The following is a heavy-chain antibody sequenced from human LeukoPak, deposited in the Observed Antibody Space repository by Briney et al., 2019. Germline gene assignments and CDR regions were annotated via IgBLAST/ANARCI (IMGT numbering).Heavy chain of an antibody. CDR3: ARDHYYDSNGYGFCCMDV. CDR2: IYSGGST. D-gene: IGHD3-22*01. CDR1: GFTVSSNY. Sequence: GSLRLSCAASGFTVSSNYMTWVRQAPGKGLEWVSVIYSGGSTYYADSVKGRFTISRDNSKNTLYLQMNSLRAEDTAVYYCARDHYYDSNGYGFCCMDVWGKGTTVTVSS. V-gene: IGHV3-53*01. J-gene: IGHJ6*03.